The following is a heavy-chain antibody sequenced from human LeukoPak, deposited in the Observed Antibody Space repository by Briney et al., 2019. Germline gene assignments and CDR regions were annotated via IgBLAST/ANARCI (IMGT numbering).Heavy chain of an antibody. CDR3: ARDGLIYDSSGYSYFDY. V-gene: IGHV3-30-3*01. CDR2: ISYDGSNK. J-gene: IGHJ4*02. Sequence: GGSLRLSCAASGFTFSSYAMHWVRQAPGKGLEWVAVISYDGSNKYYADSVKGRFTISRDNSKNTLYLQMNSLRAEDTAVYYCARDGLIYDSSGYSYFDYWGQGTLVTVSS. D-gene: IGHD3-22*01. CDR1: GFTFSSYA.